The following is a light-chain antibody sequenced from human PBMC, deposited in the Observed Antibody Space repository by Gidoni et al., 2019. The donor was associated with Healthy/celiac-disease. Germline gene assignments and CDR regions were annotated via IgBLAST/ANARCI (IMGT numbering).Light chain of an antibody. V-gene: IGKV1-8*01. CDR3: QQYYSYPPT. CDR1: QSISSY. Sequence: AIRITQSPSSLSASTGDRVTITCRASQSISSYLAWYQQKPGKAPKLLIYAASTLQSGVPSRFSGSGSGTDFTLTISCLQSEDFATYYCQQYYSYPPTFGGGTKVEIK. CDR2: AAS. J-gene: IGKJ4*02.